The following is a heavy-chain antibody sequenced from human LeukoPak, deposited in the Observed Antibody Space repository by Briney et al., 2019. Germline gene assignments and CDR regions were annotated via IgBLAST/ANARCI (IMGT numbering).Heavy chain of an antibody. CDR1: GGSISSYY. V-gene: IGHV4-59*01. D-gene: IGHD3-3*01. Sequence: SETLSLTCTVSGGSISSYYWSWIRQPPGKGLEWIGCIYYSGSTNYNPSLKSRVTISVDTSKNQFSLKLSSVTAADTAVYYCARVLRFWEWARHYYYYMDVWGKGTTVTVSS. CDR2: IYYSGST. CDR3: ARVLRFWEWARHYYYYMDV. J-gene: IGHJ6*03.